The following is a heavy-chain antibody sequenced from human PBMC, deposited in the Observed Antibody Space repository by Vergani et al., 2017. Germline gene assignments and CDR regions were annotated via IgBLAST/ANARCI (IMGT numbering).Heavy chain of an antibody. Sequence: QVQLVQSGAEVKKPGASVKVSCKASGYTFTGYYMHWVRQAPGQGLEWMGWINPNSGGTNYAQKFPGWVTMTRDTSISTAYMELSRLRSDDTAVYYCARGAPVVVVAATRGGVDYWGQGTLVTVSS. CDR3: ARGAPVVVVAATRGGVDY. J-gene: IGHJ4*02. CDR2: INPNSGGT. V-gene: IGHV1-2*04. CDR1: GYTFTGYY. D-gene: IGHD2-15*01.